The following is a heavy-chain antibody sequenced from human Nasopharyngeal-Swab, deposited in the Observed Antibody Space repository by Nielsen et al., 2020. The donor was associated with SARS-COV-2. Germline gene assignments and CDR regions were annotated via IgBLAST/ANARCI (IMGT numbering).Heavy chain of an antibody. CDR3: ARGLTGTMVR. J-gene: IGHJ3*01. Sequence: SETLSLTCTVSGGSVSSGSYYWSWIRQPPGKGLEWIGYIYYSGSTNCNPSLKSRVTISVDTSKNQFSLKLSSVTAADTAVYYCARGLTGTMVRWGQGTMVTVSS. D-gene: IGHD1-7*01. CDR1: GGSVSSGSYY. CDR2: IYYSGST. V-gene: IGHV4-61*01.